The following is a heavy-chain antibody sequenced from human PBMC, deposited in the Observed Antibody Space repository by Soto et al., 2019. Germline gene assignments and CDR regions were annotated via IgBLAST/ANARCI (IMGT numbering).Heavy chain of an antibody. CDR1: GYTFTGYY. CDR2: INPNSGGT. J-gene: IGHJ4*02. V-gene: IGHV1-2*04. CDR3: ARGEYSKQWLVRGPLDY. D-gene: IGHD6-19*01. Sequence: ASVKVSCKASGYTFTGYYMHWVRQAPGQGLEWMGWINPNSGGTNYAQKFQGWVTMTRDTSISTACMELSRLRSDDTAVYYCARGEYSKQWLVRGPLDYWGQGTLVTVSS.